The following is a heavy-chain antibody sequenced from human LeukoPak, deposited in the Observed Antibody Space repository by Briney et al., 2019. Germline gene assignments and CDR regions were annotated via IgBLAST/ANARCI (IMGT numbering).Heavy chain of an antibody. Sequence: GGSLRLSCAASGFTFSDYHMTWIRQAPGKGLEWVSYISGSSIYTRYADSVKGRFTIPRDNAKNSLYLQMNSLRAEDTALYYCVRDISGYYFDYWGQGTLVTVSS. CDR3: VRDISGYYFDY. D-gene: IGHD3-22*01. J-gene: IGHJ4*02. V-gene: IGHV3-11*05. CDR2: ISGSSIYT. CDR1: GFTFSDYH.